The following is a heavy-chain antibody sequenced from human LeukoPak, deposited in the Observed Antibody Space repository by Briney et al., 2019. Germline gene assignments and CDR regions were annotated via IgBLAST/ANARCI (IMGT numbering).Heavy chain of an antibody. Sequence: GGSLRLSCAASGFTFSSYSMNWVRQAPGKGLEWVANIWQSGSEKYYVDSVKGRFTISRDNAKNSLSLQMNGLRAEDTAVYYCARAVFEYGKNGGWFDSWGQGTLVTVSS. CDR2: IWQSGSEK. CDR3: ARAVFEYGKNGGWFDS. D-gene: IGHD3-16*01. J-gene: IGHJ5*01. CDR1: GFTFSSYS. V-gene: IGHV3-7*01.